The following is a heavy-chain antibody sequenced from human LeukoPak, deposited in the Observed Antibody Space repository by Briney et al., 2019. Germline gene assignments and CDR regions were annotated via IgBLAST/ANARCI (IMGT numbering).Heavy chain of an antibody. D-gene: IGHD3-3*01. CDR3: ARHKNDFWSGLGYF. Sequence: SETLSLTCTVSGGSISSYYWSWIRQPPGKGLEWIGYIYYSGSTNYNPSLKSRVTISVDTSKNQFSLKLSSVTAADTAVYYCARHKNDFWSGLGYFWGQGTLVTVSS. CDR1: GGSISSYY. J-gene: IGHJ4*02. V-gene: IGHV4-59*08. CDR2: IYYSGST.